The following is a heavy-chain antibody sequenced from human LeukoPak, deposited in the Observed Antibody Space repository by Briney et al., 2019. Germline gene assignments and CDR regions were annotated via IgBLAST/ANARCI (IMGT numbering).Heavy chain of an antibody. Sequence: ASVKVSCRASGYTFTDYYIHWVRQAPGQGLEWMGWIKLSSGDTIYAQKFQGRVTMTRDTSITTAYMELSRLTSDDTAVYYCGRDSSVEPGLSMGVWGQGTTVTVSS. D-gene: IGHD1-1*01. CDR2: IKLSSGDT. V-gene: IGHV1-2*02. CDR3: GRDSSVEPGLSMGV. J-gene: IGHJ6*02. CDR1: GYTFTDYY.